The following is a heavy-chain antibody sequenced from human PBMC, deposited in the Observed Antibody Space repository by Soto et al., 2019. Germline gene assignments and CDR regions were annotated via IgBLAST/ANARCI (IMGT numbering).Heavy chain of an antibody. J-gene: IGHJ4*02. CDR1: GGTISITSDD. CDR2: IYYSGST. V-gene: IGHV4-39*01. CDR3: ARHLDYGDPPFDY. D-gene: IGHD4-17*01. Sequence: SGTTYLASTVSGGTISITSDDGGWIRQPPGKGLEWIGSIYYSGSTYYNPSLKSRVTISVDTSKNQFSLKLSSVTAADTAVYYCARHLDYGDPPFDYWGQGTLVTVSS.